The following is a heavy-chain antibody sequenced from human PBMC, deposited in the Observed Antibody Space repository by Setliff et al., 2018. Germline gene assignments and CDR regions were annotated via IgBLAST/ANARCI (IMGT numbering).Heavy chain of an antibody. Sequence: SETLSLTCTVSGASISSGTYYWGWIRQPPGKGLEWIGTVYDSGTTYYNPSLKSRLTLSVDTSKNQVSLNLRSVTAADTAVYYCARTGTYRYFDYWGQGTQVTVSS. V-gene: IGHV4-39*01. CDR3: ARTGTYRYFDY. CDR2: VYDSGTT. CDR1: GASISSGTYY. D-gene: IGHD1-1*01. J-gene: IGHJ4*02.